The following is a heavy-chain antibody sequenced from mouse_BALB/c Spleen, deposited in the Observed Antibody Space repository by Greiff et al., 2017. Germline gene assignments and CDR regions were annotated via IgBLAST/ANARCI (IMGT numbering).Heavy chain of an antibody. V-gene: IGHV1S137*01. J-gene: IGHJ2*01. D-gene: IGHD1-1*01. CDR2: ISTYYGDA. Sequence: QVQLQQSGAELVRPGVSVKISCKGSGYTFTDYAMHWVKQSHAKSLEWIRVISTYYGDASYNQKFKGKATMTVDKSSSTAYMELARLTSEDSAIYYCAARRGDYYGSSPFDYWGQGTTLTVSS. CDR3: AARRGDYYGSSPFDY. CDR1: GYTFTDYA.